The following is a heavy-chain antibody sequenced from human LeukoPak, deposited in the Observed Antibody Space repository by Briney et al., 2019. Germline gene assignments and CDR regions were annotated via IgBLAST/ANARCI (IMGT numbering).Heavy chain of an antibody. V-gene: IGHV4-4*07. CDR3: ARSSGWYLQVDY. Sequence: SETLSLTCTVSGDSISSYYWSWIRQPAGKGLEWIGRIYTSGNTKYNPSLKSRVTMSLDRSKNQFSLKLNSVTAADTAVYYCARSSGWYLQVDYWGQGTLVTVSS. CDR1: GDSISSYY. CDR2: IYTSGNT. J-gene: IGHJ4*02. D-gene: IGHD6-19*01.